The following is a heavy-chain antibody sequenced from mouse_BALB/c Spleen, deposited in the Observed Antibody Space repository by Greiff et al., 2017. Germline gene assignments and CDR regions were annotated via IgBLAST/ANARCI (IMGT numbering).Heavy chain of an antibody. Sequence: VKLMESGPGLVQPSQSLSITCTVSGFSLTSYGVHWVRQSPGKGLEWLGVIWSGGSTDYNAAFISRLSISKDNSKSQVFFKMNSLQANDTAIYYCACSYAPMDYWGQGTSVTVSS. V-gene: IGHV2-2*02. CDR2: IWSGGST. D-gene: IGHD6-5*01. CDR3: ACSYAPMDY. J-gene: IGHJ4*01. CDR1: GFSLTSYG.